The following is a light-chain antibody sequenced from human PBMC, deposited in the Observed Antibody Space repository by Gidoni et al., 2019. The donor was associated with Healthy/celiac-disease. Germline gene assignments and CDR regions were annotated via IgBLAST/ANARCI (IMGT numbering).Light chain of an antibody. CDR2: GAS. CDR1: QSVSSN. J-gene: IGKJ1*01. V-gene: IGKV3-15*01. CDR3: QQYNNWPPWT. Sequence: EIVMTQSPATLSLSQGERATLSCSASQSVSSNLAWYQQKPGQAPRLLISGASTRATGLPARFSGSGSGTYFPLTISLLHSEYFAVYYCQQYNNWPPWTFGQGTKVEIK.